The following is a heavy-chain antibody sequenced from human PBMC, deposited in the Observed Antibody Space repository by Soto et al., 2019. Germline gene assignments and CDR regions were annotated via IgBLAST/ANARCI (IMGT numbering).Heavy chain of an antibody. V-gene: IGHV3-30-3*01. J-gene: IGHJ4*02. CDR1: GFIFSSYA. CDR3: ARDRKDY. CDR2: ISYEESNK. Sequence: QVQLVESGGGVVQPGRSLRLSCAASGFIFSSYAMHWVRQAPGKGLEWVAVISYEESNKHYADSVKGRFTISRDNSKNKLCLQMNSLRVEERAGYYWARDRKDYWGQGTLVTVSS.